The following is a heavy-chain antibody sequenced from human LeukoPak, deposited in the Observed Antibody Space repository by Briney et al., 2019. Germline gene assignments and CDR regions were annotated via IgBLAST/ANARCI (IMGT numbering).Heavy chain of an antibody. CDR2: IKQEGGEK. V-gene: IGHV3-7*05. CDR1: GFTFSSYW. Sequence: GGALRLSCAAPGFTFSSYWMSWVRQAPGKGLEWVANIKQEGGEKYYVDSVKGRFTISRDNAKNSLYLQMNSLRAEDTAVYYCARDWYSSGWYGGLYYYYGMDVWGQGTTVTVSS. J-gene: IGHJ6*02. CDR3: ARDWYSSGWYGGLYYYYGMDV. D-gene: IGHD6-19*01.